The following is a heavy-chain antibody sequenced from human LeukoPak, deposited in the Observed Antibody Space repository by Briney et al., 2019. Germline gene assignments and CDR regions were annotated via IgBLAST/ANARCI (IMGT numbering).Heavy chain of an antibody. V-gene: IGHV1-2*02. CDR1: GYTFTGYY. CDR2: INPNSGGT. D-gene: IGHD2-2*01. CDR3: AAWDIVVVPAAIGAFDI. J-gene: IGHJ3*02. Sequence: ASVNVSCKASGYTFTGYYMHWVRQAPGQGLEWMGWINPNSGGTNYAQKFQGGVTMTRDTSISTAYMELSRLRSDDTAVYYCAAWDIVVVPAAIGAFDIWGQGTMVTVSS.